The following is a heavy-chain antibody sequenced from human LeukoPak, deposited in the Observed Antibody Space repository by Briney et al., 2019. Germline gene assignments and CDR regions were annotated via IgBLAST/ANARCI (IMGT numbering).Heavy chain of an antibody. V-gene: IGHV1-18*01. J-gene: IGHJ4*02. Sequence: GASVKVSCKASGYTFTSYGISWVRQAPGQGLEWMGWISAYNGNTNYAQKLQGRVTMTTDTSTSTAYMELRSLRSDDTAVYYCARTEYSSSSLGFDYWGQGTLVTVSS. D-gene: IGHD6-6*01. CDR2: ISAYNGNT. CDR3: ARTEYSSSSLGFDY. CDR1: GYTFTSYG.